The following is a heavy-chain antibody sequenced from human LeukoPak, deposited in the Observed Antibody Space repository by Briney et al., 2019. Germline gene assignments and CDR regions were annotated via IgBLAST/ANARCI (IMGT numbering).Heavy chain of an antibody. D-gene: IGHD3-22*01. J-gene: IGHJ4*02. V-gene: IGHV3-20*04. Sequence: GGSLRLSCAASGFIFSNYYMTWVRQAPGKGLEWVSGINWNGGSTGYADSVKGRFTISRDNAKNSLYLQMNSLRAEDTALYYCARVYYDSSGYGGFDYWGQGTLVTVSS. CDR3: ARVYYDSSGYGGFDY. CDR1: GFIFSNYY. CDR2: INWNGGST.